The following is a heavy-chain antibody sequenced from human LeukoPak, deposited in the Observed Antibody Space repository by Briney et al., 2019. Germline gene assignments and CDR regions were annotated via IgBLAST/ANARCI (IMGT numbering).Heavy chain of an antibody. Sequence: PGGSLRLSCAASGFTFSNHALGWVRQAPGKGLEWVSVISGSGLNTYYTDSVKGRFTISRDNSKNSLSLQMNSLRVEDTALYYCVKDIGTVGASPFDYWGQGTLVSVSS. CDR3: VKDIGTVGASPFDY. V-gene: IGHV3-23*01. CDR2: ISGSGLNT. CDR1: GFTFSNHA. J-gene: IGHJ4*02. D-gene: IGHD1-26*01.